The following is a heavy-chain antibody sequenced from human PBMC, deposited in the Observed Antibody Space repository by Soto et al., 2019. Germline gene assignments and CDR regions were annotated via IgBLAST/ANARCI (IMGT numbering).Heavy chain of an antibody. V-gene: IGHV3-33*01. CDR1: GFTFSSYG. CDR3: ASWGIAAGDY. J-gene: IGHJ4*02. Sequence: QVQLVESGGGVVQPGRSLRLSGAASGFTFSSYGMHWVRQAPGKGLEWVAVIWYDGSNKYYADSVKGRFTISRDNSKNTLYLQMNSLSAEDTAVYYCASWGIAAGDYWGQGTLVTVSS. CDR2: IWYDGSNK. D-gene: IGHD6-13*01.